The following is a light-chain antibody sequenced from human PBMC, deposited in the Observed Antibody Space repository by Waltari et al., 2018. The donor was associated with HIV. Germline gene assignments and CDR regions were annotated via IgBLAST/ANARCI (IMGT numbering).Light chain of an antibody. V-gene: IGKV3-20*01. J-gene: IGKJ2*02. Sequence: EIVLTQSPGTLSLSPGERATLSCRASQSVSSSRLAWYQHKPGQAPRLLMYGASNRATGIPDRFSGSGSGTDFTLTISALEPEDFAVYFCQQYGSSPRTFGQGTKLEIK. CDR1: QSVSSSR. CDR3: QQYGSSPRT. CDR2: GAS.